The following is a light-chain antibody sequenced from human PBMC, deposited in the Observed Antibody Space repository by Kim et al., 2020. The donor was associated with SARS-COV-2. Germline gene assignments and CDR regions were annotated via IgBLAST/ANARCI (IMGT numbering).Light chain of an antibody. CDR2: DAS. V-gene: IGKV3-11*01. CDR1: QRIDTY. Sequence: QGERATLSCRASQRIDTYLPWYQQRPGQAPRLLVYDASNRATGVPDRFSGSGSGTDFTLTISSLEPEDFSTYYCQQRNSWPPAVTFGGGTKVDIK. J-gene: IGKJ4*01. CDR3: QQRNSWPPAVT.